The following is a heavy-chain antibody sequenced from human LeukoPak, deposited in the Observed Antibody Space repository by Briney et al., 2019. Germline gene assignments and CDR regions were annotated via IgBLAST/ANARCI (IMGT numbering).Heavy chain of an antibody. V-gene: IGHV3-7*01. Sequence: GGSLRLSCAASGFTFSSYWMSWVRQAPGKGLEWVANIKQDGSEKYYVDSVKGRFTISRDNAKNSLYLQMNSLRAEDTAVYYCARYLGNDYGDFGFDYWGQGTLVTVSS. CDR1: GFTFSSYW. D-gene: IGHD4-17*01. CDR3: ARYLGNDYGDFGFDY. J-gene: IGHJ4*02. CDR2: IKQDGSEK.